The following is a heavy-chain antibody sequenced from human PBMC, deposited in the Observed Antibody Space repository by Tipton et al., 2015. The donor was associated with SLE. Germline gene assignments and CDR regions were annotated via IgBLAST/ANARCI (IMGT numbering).Heavy chain of an antibody. Sequence: SLRLSCAASGFTFSSYAMHWVRQAPGKGLEWVAVISYDGSNKYYADSVKGRFTISRDNSKNTLYLQMNSLRAEDTAVYYCARVRVPAGAFDIWGQGTMVTVSS. CDR3: ARVRVPAGAFDI. CDR2: ISYDGSNK. D-gene: IGHD5-24*01. V-gene: IGHV3-30-3*01. CDR1: GFTFSSYA. J-gene: IGHJ3*02.